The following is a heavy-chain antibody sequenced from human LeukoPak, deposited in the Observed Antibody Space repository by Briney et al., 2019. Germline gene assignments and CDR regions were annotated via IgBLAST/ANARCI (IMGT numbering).Heavy chain of an antibody. Sequence: SETLSLTCAVYGGSFNGYYWSWIRQPPGRGLEWIGEINHSGSTNYNPSLKSRVTISVDTSKNQFSLKLSSVTAADTAVYYCAREVSRWPYYFDYWGQGTLVTVSS. V-gene: IGHV4-34*01. J-gene: IGHJ4*02. CDR3: AREVSRWPYYFDY. D-gene: IGHD4-23*01. CDR1: GGSFNGYY. CDR2: INHSGST.